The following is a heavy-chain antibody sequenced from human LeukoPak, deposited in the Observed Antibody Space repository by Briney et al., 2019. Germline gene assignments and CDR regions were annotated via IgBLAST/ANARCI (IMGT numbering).Heavy chain of an antibody. CDR1: GFTFSSYG. CDR3: GGNMGSAGPQGGFDP. CDR2: IWYDGSNK. D-gene: IGHD2/OR15-2a*01. Sequence: PGGSLRLSCAASGFTFSSYGMHWVRQAPGKGLEWVAVIWYDGSNKYYADSVKGRFTISRDNSKNTLYLQLNSLRAEDTAVYYCGGNMGSAGPQGGFDPWGQGPLATAS. J-gene: IGHJ5*02. V-gene: IGHV3-33*01.